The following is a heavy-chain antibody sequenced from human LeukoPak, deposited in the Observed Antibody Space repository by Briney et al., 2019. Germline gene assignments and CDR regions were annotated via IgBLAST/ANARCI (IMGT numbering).Heavy chain of an antibody. D-gene: IGHD1-14*01. CDR3: ARSPAGANYYLDV. V-gene: IGHV3-53*01. CDR2: IYSGGST. CDR1: SFTGSSNY. Sequence: GGSVRLSCAASSFTGSSNYMSWLPQAPGKGLVGVSVIYSGGSTYYAASVKGPFTTSRANANNSLSLQMNSLRAEDTAVYYCARSPAGANYYLDVWGKGTTVTTSS. J-gene: IGHJ6*03.